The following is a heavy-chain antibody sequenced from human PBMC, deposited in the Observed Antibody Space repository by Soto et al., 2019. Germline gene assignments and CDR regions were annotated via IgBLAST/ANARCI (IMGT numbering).Heavy chain of an antibody. CDR1: GGSISSGY. Sequence: ASETLSLTCTVSGGSISSGYWSWLRQSPGEGLEWIGHISNTGTTNYSPSLKSRVFMSVDTSKTQISLKVSSVNAADTAVYYCARTGEYYYDSSGYYEAAWFDYWGQGTLVTVSS. CDR2: ISNTGTT. CDR3: ARTGEYYYDSSGYYEAAWFDY. V-gene: IGHV4-59*01. D-gene: IGHD3-22*01. J-gene: IGHJ4*02.